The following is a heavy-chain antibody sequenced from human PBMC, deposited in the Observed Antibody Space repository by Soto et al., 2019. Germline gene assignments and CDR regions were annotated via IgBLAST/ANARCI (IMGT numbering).Heavy chain of an antibody. V-gene: IGHV3-30*18. CDR3: AEQPPGKGVAGKGGGGGSQLDY. J-gene: IGHJ4*02. CDR2: ISYDGSNK. CDR1: GFTFSSYG. Sequence: PGGSLRLSCAASGFTFSSYGMHWVRQAPGKGLEWVAVISYDGSNKYYADSVKGRFTISRDNSKNTLYLQMNSLRAEDKAVYYKAEQPPGKGVAGKGGGGGSQLDYWGQGTLVTVSS. D-gene: IGHD2-2*01.